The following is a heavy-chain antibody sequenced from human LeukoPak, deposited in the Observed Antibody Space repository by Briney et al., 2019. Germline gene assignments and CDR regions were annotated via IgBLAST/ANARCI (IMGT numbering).Heavy chain of an antibody. Sequence: GGSLRLSCAASGFTFSSYAMSWVRQAPGKGLEWVSAISGSGGSTYYADSVKGRFTISRDNSKNTLYLQMNSLRAEDTAVYYCAKPPFFLDYYYGMDVWGQGTTVTVSS. CDR1: GFTFSSYA. J-gene: IGHJ6*02. CDR2: ISGSGGST. V-gene: IGHV3-23*01. CDR3: AKPPFFLDYYYGMDV.